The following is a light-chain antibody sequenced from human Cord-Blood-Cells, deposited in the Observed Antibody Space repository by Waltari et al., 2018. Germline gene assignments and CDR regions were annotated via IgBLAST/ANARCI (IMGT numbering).Light chain of an antibody. CDR3: QQSYSTPPV. J-gene: IGKJ3*01. Sequence: DIQMTQSPSSLSASVGDRVTITCRASQSISSYLNWYQQKPGKAPKLLIYAASSLQSGVPSRFSGSGSGTEFTLTISSLQPEDFATYYCQQSYSTPPVFGPGTKVDIK. CDR1: QSISSY. CDR2: AAS. V-gene: IGKV1-39*01.